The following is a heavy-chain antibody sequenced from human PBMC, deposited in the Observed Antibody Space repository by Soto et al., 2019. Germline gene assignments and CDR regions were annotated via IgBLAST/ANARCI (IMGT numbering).Heavy chain of an antibody. V-gene: IGHV3-9*01. CDR2: ISWNSGSI. J-gene: IGHJ6*01. Sequence: EVQLVESGGGLVQPGRSLRLSCAASGFTFDDYAMHWVRQAPGKGLEWVSGISWNSGSIGYADSVKGRFTISRDNAKNSLYLQMNSLRAEDTALYYCAKDISRITIFGVVIDYYYYGMDVW. D-gene: IGHD3-3*01. CDR3: AKDISRITIFGVVIDYYYYGMDV. CDR1: GFTFDDYA.